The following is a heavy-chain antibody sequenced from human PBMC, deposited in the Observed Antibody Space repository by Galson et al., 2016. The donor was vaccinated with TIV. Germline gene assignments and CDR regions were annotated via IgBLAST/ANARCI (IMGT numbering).Heavy chain of an antibody. Sequence: SLRLSCAASGFTFTYVWMTWVRQAPGKGLEWVGRIKSKASGETTDFAAPVEGRFTISRDDSKDIVYLQMNSLRTEDTAVYFCATGAPGGTFFDYWGQGTLVTVSS. CDR1: GFTFTYVW. D-gene: IGHD2-8*02. J-gene: IGHJ4*02. V-gene: IGHV3-15*01. CDR2: IKSKASGETT. CDR3: ATGAPGGTFFDY.